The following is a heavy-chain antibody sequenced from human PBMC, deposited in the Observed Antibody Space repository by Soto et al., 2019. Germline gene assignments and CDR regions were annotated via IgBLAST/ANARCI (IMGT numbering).Heavy chain of an antibody. CDR3: ARDLAAAAY. D-gene: IGHD6-13*01. V-gene: IGHV1-46*01. CDR2: INPLPTSGST. J-gene: IGHJ4*02. Sequence: ASVTVSCQASGYIFTNYYIHWVRQAPGQGLEWMAIINPLPTSGSTNYAQKFQGRVTVTRDTSTSTVYLELSSLRSDDTAVYYCARDLAAAAYWGQGTLVTVSS. CDR1: GYIFTNYY.